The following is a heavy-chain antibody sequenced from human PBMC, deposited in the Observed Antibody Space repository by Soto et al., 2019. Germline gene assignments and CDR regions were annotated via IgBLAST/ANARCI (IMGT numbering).Heavy chain of an antibody. CDR2: ILVGGST. J-gene: IGHJ3*02. Sequence: GGSLRLSCAFSGFICISYDMSWVRQAPGKGLEWVSTILVGGSTHYEDSVKGRFTISRDTSKNTVYLQMSSLTAGDTAFYYCAKATATSGGAFEIYGQGTMVTVSS. V-gene: IGHV3-23*01. D-gene: IGHD1-26*01. CDR3: AKATATSGGAFEI. CDR1: GFICISYD.